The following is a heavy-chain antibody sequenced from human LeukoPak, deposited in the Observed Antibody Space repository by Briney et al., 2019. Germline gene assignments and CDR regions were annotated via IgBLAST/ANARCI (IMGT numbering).Heavy chain of an antibody. D-gene: IGHD3-10*01. CDR3: ASGSFFDY. CDR1: GFIFRSYQ. J-gene: IGHJ4*02. V-gene: IGHV3-48*03. CDR2: ISSSGSTI. Sequence: GGSLRLSCAASGFIFRSYQMNWVRQAPGKGLEWVSYISSSGSTIFYADSVKGRFTISRDNAKNSLYLQMNSLRAEDTAVYYCASGSFFDYWGQGTLVTVSS.